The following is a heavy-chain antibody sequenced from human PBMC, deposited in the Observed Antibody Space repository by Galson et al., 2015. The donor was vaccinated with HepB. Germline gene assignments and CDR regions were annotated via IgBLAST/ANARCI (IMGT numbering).Heavy chain of an antibody. Sequence: SVRVSCKASGGTFSSYTISWVRQAPGQGLEWMGRIIPILGITNYAQKFQGRVTITADKSTSTAYMELSSLRSEDTAVYYCARGSSYSGMDVWGQGTTVTVSS. CDR3: ARGSSYSGMDV. J-gene: IGHJ6*02. V-gene: IGHV1-69*02. CDR1: GGTFSSYT. CDR2: IIPILGIT.